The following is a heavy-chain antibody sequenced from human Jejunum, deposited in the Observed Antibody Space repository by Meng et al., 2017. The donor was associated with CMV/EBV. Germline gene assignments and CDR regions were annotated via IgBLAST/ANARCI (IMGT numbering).Heavy chain of an antibody. CDR1: VFGVCFFY. CDR3: GTRRFSADILGYVF. J-gene: IGHJ4*02. D-gene: IGHD3-16*01. CDR2: VSTNSSST. Sequence: VVTGGGLVLLRVSRSLSRTCSVFGVCFFYNNWIRKGPGTGLGLVSIVSTNSSSTHYADSVNGRLTIMTHNANKFQYLQMDSLGIEDTAMYYCGTRRFSADILGYVFWGQGTLVTVSS. V-gene: IGHV3-11*05.